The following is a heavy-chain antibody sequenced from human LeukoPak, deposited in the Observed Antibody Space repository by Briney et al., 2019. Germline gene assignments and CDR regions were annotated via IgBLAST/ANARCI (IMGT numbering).Heavy chain of an antibody. CDR2: IKQDGTDK. J-gene: IGHJ4*02. D-gene: IGHD5-18*01. CDR1: GFTFSTYW. V-gene: IGHV3-7*01. Sequence: GGSLRLSCAASGFTFSTYWMTWVRQAPGKGLEWVANIKQDGTDKYYVESVKGRFIISRDNAKNSLYLQMSSLRAEDTAIYYCARNMDTISYPLDYWGRGTLVTVSS. CDR3: ARNMDTISYPLDY.